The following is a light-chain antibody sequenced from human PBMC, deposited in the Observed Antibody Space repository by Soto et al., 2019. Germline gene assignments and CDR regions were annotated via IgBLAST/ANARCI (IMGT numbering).Light chain of an antibody. J-gene: IGLJ2*01. V-gene: IGLV1-40*01. CDR2: GNI. CDR3: AAWDDSLNVPV. CDR1: RSNLGAGYD. Sequence: QSVLTQPPSVSGAPEQRGTISFTWSRSNLGAGYDVHWYQQLPGTAPKIFIYGNINRPSGVPHRFSGSKSGTSAYLAITGLQAEDAADYYCAAWDDSLNVPVFGGGTELTVL.